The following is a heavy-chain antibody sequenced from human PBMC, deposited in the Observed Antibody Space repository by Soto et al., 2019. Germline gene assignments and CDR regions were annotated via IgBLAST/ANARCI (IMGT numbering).Heavy chain of an antibody. V-gene: IGHV1-18*01. D-gene: IGHD3-3*01. J-gene: IGHJ4*02. CDR3: ARVVAPLFGVVIKPAGPGLPPDY. CDR1: GYTFTSYG. CDR2: ISAYNGNT. Sequence: ASVKVSCKASGYTFTSYGISWVRQAPGQGLEWMGWISAYNGNTNYAQKLQGRVTMTTDTSTSTAYMELRSLRSDDTAVYYCARVVAPLFGVVIKPAGPGLPPDYWGQGTLVTVSS.